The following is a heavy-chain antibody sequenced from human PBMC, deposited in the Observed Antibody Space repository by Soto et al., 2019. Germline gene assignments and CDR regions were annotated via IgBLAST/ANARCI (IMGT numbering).Heavy chain of an antibody. V-gene: IGHV1-2*04. D-gene: IGHD4-17*01. Sequence: ASVKVSCKASGYTFTGYYMHLVRQAPGQGLEWMGWINPNSGGTNYAQKFQGWVTMTRDTSISTAYMELSRLRSDDTAVYYCANSPPPTVTMYSRYFDLWGRGTLVTVSS. CDR1: GYTFTGYY. CDR3: ANSPPPTVTMYSRYFDL. J-gene: IGHJ2*01. CDR2: INPNSGGT.